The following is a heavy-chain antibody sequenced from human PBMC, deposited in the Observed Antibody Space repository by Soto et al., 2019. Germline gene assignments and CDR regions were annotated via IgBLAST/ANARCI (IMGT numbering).Heavy chain of an antibody. CDR3: ARETYYYDSSGYGFDY. CDR1: GYTFTSYA. J-gene: IGHJ4*02. Sequence: ASVKVSCKASGYTFTSYAMHWVRQAPGQRLEWMGWINAGNGNTKYSQKFQGRVTITRDTSASTAYMELSSLRSEDTAVYYCARETYYYDSSGYGFDYWGQGTLVTVSP. V-gene: IGHV1-3*01. CDR2: INAGNGNT. D-gene: IGHD3-22*01.